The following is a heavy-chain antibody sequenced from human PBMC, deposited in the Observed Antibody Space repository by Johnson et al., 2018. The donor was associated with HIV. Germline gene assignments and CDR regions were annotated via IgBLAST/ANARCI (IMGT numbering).Heavy chain of an antibody. CDR2: IKSKTDSGTP. D-gene: IGHD3-22*01. CDR3: TTEDSSGYNSLGAFDI. CDR1: GFTFSNAW. Sequence: VQLVESGGGLVKPGGSLRLSCAASGFTFSNAWMSWVRQAPGKGLEWVGRIKSKTDSGTPDYAAPVKGRFTISRDDSKNSLYLQLNSLKTEDTAVYYCTTEDSSGYNSLGAFDIWGPGTMVTVSS. V-gene: IGHV3-15*01. J-gene: IGHJ3*02.